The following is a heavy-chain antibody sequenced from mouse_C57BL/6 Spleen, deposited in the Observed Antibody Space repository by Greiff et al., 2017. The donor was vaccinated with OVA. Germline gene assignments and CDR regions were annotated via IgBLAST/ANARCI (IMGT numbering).Heavy chain of an antibody. CDR3: ARSGSSRGY. J-gene: IGHJ2*01. CDR2: IDPSDSYT. Sequence: VQLQQPGAELVKPGASVKLSCKASGYTFTSYWMQWVKQRPGQGLEWIGEIDPSDSYTNYNHKFKGKATLTVDKSSSTAYMQLSSLTSEDSAVYYCARSGSSRGYWGQGTTLTVSS. V-gene: IGHV1-50*01. CDR1: GYTFTSYW. D-gene: IGHD1-1*01.